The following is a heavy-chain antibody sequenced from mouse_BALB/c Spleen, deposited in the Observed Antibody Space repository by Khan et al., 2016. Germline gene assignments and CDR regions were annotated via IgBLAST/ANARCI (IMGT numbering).Heavy chain of an antibody. CDR2: ISYSGST. J-gene: IGHJ4*01. V-gene: IGHV3-2*02. CDR1: GYSITSDYA. Sequence: VQLKESGPGLVKPSQSLSLTCTVTGYSITSDYAWNWIRQFPGNKLEWMGYISYSGSTSYNPSLKSRISITRDTSKNQFFLQLNSVTTEDTATXDCARGILRPYAMDHWGQVTSVPVSS. D-gene: IGHD1-2*01. CDR3: ARGILRPYAMDH.